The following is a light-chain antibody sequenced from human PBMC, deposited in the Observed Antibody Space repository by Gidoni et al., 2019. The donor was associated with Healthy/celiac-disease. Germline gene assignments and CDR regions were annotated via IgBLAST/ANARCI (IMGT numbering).Light chain of an antibody. V-gene: IGKV1-33*01. CDR1: QDISNY. CDR2: DSS. Sequence: DIKITQSPSSLSASVGDRVTITCQASQDISNYLTWYQQNPGKAPKLLLYDSSNLETGVPSRFSGSCSGTDFTFTISILHPEDIATYYCQQYDYLPLTFGGGTKVEIK. J-gene: IGKJ4*01. CDR3: QQYDYLPLT.